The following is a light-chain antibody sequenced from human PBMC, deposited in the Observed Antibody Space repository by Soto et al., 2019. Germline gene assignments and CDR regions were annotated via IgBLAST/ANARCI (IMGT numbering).Light chain of an antibody. V-gene: IGKV3-15*01. CDR1: QSVSST. CDR2: GAS. J-gene: IGKJ4*01. Sequence: EIVITHTPATLSVAPGERATLSFRASQSVSSTLAWCQQKPRQAPRLLLYGASTRATGIPARFSGSGSGTEFTLTISSLQSEDFAVYYCQQYNNWPPLTFGGGTKVDI. CDR3: QQYNNWPPLT.